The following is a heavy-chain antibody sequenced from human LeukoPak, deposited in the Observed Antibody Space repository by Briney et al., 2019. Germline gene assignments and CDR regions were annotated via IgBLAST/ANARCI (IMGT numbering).Heavy chain of an antibody. CDR3: AKYNSDWYDDY. D-gene: IGHD6-19*01. V-gene: IGHV3-23*01. Sequence: PGGSLRLSCAASGFTFYSYAMTWVRRAPGKGLEWVSAISGSGGSTYYADSVKGRFTISRDNSKNTLYLQMSSLRAEDTALYYCAKYNSDWYDDYWGQGTLVTVSS. CDR1: GFTFYSYA. CDR2: ISGSGGST. J-gene: IGHJ4*02.